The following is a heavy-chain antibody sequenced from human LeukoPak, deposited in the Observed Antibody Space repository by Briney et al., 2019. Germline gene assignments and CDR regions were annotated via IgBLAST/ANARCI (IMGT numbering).Heavy chain of an antibody. J-gene: IGHJ6*02. V-gene: IGHV3-7*01. CDR2: IKQDGSEK. Sequence: GGSLRLSCAASGFTFSSYWMSWVRQAPGKGLEWVANIKQDGSEKYYVDSVKGRFTISRDNAKNSLYLQMNSLRDEDTAVYYCARGGSGYGDYSYFYGMDVWGQGTTVTVSS. D-gene: IGHD3-22*01. CDR3: ARGGSGYGDYSYFYGMDV. CDR1: GFTFSSYW.